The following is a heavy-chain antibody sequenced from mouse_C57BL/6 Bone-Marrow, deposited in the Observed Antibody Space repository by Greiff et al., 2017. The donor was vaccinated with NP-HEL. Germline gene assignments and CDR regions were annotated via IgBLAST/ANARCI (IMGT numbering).Heavy chain of an antibody. CDR2: INPSTGGT. CDR3: ASGSSFYYFDY. V-gene: IGHV1-43*01. Sequence: EVKLVESGPELVKPGASVKISCKASGYSFTGYYMHWVKQSSEKSLEWIGEINPSTGGTSYNQKFKGKATLTVDKSSSTAYMQLKSLTSEDSAVYYCASGSSFYYFDYWGQGTTLTVSS. CDR1: GYSFTGYY. J-gene: IGHJ2*01. D-gene: IGHD1-1*01.